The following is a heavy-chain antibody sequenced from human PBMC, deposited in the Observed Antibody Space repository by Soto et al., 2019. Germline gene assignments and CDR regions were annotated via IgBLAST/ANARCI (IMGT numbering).Heavy chain of an antibody. J-gene: IGHJ4*02. Sequence: SATLSLTCVVSGYSISSAYYWGWIRQPPGKGLEWVGSVYHSGSTYYNPSLKSRITISLDTSKNHFSLKLRSVTAADSAVYYCARLRTTTPHFPEQWGQGALVTVYS. D-gene: IGHD1-1*01. CDR3: ARLRTTTPHFPEQ. CDR2: VYHSGST. CDR1: GYSISSAYY. V-gene: IGHV4-38-2*01.